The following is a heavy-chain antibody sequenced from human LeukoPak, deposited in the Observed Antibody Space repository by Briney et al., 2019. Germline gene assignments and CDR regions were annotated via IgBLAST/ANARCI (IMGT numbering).Heavy chain of an antibody. J-gene: IGHJ4*02. Sequence: SETLSLTCTVSGGSISSGSYYWSWIRQPAGKGLEWIGRIYTSGSTNYNPSLKSRVTISVDTSKNQFSLKLSSVTAADTAVYYCARGGRYYYDSSGYFAFDYWGQGTLVTVSS. CDR2: IYTSGST. CDR3: ARGGRYYYDSSGYFAFDY. V-gene: IGHV4-61*02. D-gene: IGHD3-22*01. CDR1: GGSISSGSYY.